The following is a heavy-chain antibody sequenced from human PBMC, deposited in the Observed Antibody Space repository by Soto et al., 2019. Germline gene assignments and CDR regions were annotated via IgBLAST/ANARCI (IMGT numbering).Heavy chain of an antibody. J-gene: IGHJ3*02. CDR3: ARGGGYCSGGSCYWESFDI. V-gene: IGHV1-69*01. D-gene: IGHD2-15*01. CDR1: GGTFSSYA. CDR2: IIPIFGTA. Sequence: QVQLVQSGAEVKKPGSSVKVSCKASGGTFSSYAISWVRQAPGQGLEWMGGIIPIFGTANYAQKFQGRVTITADESTSPAYMERSSLRSEDTAVYYCARGGGYCSGGSCYWESFDIWGQGTMVTVSS.